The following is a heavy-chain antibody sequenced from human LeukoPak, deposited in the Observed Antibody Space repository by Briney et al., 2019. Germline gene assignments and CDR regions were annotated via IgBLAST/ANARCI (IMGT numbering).Heavy chain of an antibody. CDR3: ARGRQLVRGYYYYGMDV. J-gene: IGHJ6*02. V-gene: IGHV4-34*01. Sequence: PSETLSLTCAVYGGSFSGYYWSWIRQPPGKGLEWIGEINHSGSTNYNPSLKRRVTISVDTSKNQFSLKLSSVTAADTAVYYCARGRQLVRGYYYYGMDVWGQGTTVTVSS. D-gene: IGHD6-13*01. CDR1: GGSFSGYY. CDR2: INHSGST.